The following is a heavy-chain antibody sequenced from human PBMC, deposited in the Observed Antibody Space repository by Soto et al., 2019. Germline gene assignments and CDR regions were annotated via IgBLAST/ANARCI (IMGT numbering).Heavy chain of an antibody. J-gene: IGHJ6*02. CDR3: ARGRCIGWSKVSYYGMDV. D-gene: IGHD6-19*01. Sequence: PSETLSLTCAVYGGSFSGYYWSWIRQPPGKGLEWIGEINHSGSTNYNPSLKSRVTISVDTSKNQFSLKLSSVTAADTAVYYCARGRCIGWSKVSYYGMDVWGQGTTVTVSS. CDR1: GGSFSGYY. CDR2: INHSGST. V-gene: IGHV4-34*01.